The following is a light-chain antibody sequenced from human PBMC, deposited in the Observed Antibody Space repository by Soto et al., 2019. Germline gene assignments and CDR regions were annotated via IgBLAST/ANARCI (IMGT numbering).Light chain of an antibody. CDR2: GAY. Sequence: DIQMTQSPSSLSASVGDTVTITCRASQGISNFLAWYQQKPGKVPKLMIYGAYTLQSGVQSRFSGSRSGTDFTLTIRSLQPEDVATYYCKKYNSAPLTFGGGTKVDIK. CDR3: KKYNSAPLT. J-gene: IGKJ4*01. V-gene: IGKV1-27*01. CDR1: QGISNF.